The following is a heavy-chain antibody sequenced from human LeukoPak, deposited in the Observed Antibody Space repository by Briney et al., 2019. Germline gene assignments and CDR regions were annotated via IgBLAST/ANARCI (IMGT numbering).Heavy chain of an antibody. CDR2: IKQDGSEK. J-gene: IGHJ6*03. V-gene: IGHV3-7*01. Sequence: GGSLRLSCAASGFTFSSYAMSWVRQAPGKGLEWVANIKQDGSEKYYVDSVKGRFTISRDNAKNSLYLQMNSLRAEDTAVYYCARDLSGILTGYYHYYYYYMDVWGKGTTVTISS. D-gene: IGHD3-9*01. CDR1: GFTFSSYA. CDR3: ARDLSGILTGYYHYYYYYMDV.